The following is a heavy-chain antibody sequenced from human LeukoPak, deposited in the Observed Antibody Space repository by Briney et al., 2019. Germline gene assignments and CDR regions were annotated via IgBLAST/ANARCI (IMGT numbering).Heavy chain of an antibody. CDR2: IGTAGDT. D-gene: IGHD2-15*01. V-gene: IGHV3-13*01. CDR3: ASSLGSRSDNAWDAFDI. CDR1: GFTFSSYD. J-gene: IGHJ3*02. Sequence: GGSLRLSCAASGFTFSSYDMHWDRQATGKGLEWVSAIGTAGDTYYPGSVKGRFTISRENAKNSLYLQMNSLRAEDTAVYYCASSLGSRSDNAWDAFDIWGQGTMVTVSS.